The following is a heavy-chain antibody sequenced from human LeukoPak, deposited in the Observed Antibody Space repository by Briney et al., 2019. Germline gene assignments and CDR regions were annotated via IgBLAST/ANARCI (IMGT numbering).Heavy chain of an antibody. CDR2: ISYTGNT. CDR3: ARDEYRGVTNFDP. V-gene: IGHV4-59*01. J-gene: IGHJ5*02. CDR1: SGSISPYF. Sequence: PSETLSLTCTVSSGSISPYFWSWIRQPPGEGLESIGYISYTGNTNYNPSLKSRVTISVDTSKNQFSLQLTSVTAADTAVYYCARDEYRGVTNFDPWGQGTLVTVSS. D-gene: IGHD3-10*01.